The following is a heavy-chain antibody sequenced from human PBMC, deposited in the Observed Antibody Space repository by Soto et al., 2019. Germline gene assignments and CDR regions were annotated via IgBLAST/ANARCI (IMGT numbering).Heavy chain of an antibody. CDR3: AREQGVHSSNPSHTSIDY. CDR1: GYTFTSYY. V-gene: IGHV1-46*01. D-gene: IGHD3-3*01. J-gene: IGHJ4*02. CDR2: INPSGGST. Sequence: GASVKVSCKASGYTFTSYYMHWVRQAPGQGLEWMGIINPSGGSTSYAQKFQGRVTMTRDTSTSTVYMELSSLRSEDTAVYYCAREQGVHSSNPSHTSIDYWGQGTLVPVSS.